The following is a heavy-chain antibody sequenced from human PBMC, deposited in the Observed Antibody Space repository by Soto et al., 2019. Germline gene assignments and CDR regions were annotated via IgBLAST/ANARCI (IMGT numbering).Heavy chain of an antibody. V-gene: IGHV1-2*02. CDR2: INPATGAA. Sequence: QLHLVQSGAVVKKPGASVTVSCSASGYPVTAYYMHWVRQAPGRGLEWMGGINPATGAAKYTQTFQGRVTMTRDTSTSTVFMELSGLTSEDTAVFYCARRGGVGVAGSAAFEMWGQGTLVTVSS. CDR1: GYPVTAYY. J-gene: IGHJ3*02. D-gene: IGHD3-3*01. CDR3: ARRGGVGVAGSAAFEM.